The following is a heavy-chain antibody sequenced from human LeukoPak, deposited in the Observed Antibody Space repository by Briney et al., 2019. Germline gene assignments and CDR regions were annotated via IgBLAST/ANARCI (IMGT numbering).Heavy chain of an antibody. D-gene: IGHD6-6*01. Sequence: ASVKVSCKASGYTFTGYFMHWVRQAPGQGLEWMGWINPNSGGTKYAQKYQGRVTMTRDTSFSTAYMELRSLRSDDTAVYYCAREYSSSSWTNYYYYMDVWGKGTTVTVSS. CDR2: INPNSGGT. J-gene: IGHJ6*03. CDR1: GYTFTGYF. V-gene: IGHV1-2*02. CDR3: AREYSSSSWTNYYYYMDV.